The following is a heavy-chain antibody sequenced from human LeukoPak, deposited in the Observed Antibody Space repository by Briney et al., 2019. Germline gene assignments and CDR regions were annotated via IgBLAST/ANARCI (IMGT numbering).Heavy chain of an antibody. V-gene: IGHV1-69*05. CDR3: ASGTTDIVVVPATLRNYYFDY. D-gene: IGHD2-2*01. Sequence: SVKVSCKASGYTFISYDINWVRQAPGQGLEWMGGIIPMFGTAKYAQKFQGRVTITTDKSTSTAYMELSSLRSEDTAVYYCASGTTDIVVVPATLRNYYFDYWGQGTLVTVSS. CDR2: IIPMFGTA. CDR1: GYTFISYD. J-gene: IGHJ4*02.